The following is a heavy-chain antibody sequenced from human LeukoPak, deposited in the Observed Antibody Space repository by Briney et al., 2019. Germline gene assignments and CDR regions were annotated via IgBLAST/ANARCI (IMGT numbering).Heavy chain of an antibody. CDR2: IYFSGSA. Sequence: PSETLSPTCTVSGDSISSSNYYWAWIRQPPGKGLEWIGSIYFSGSAYYNPSLKSRVTISADTSKNQFSLKLSSVTAADTAVYYCASRRGLYWGQGTLVTVSS. D-gene: IGHD6-25*01. CDR1: GDSISSSNYY. J-gene: IGHJ4*02. CDR3: ASRRGLY. V-gene: IGHV4-39*01.